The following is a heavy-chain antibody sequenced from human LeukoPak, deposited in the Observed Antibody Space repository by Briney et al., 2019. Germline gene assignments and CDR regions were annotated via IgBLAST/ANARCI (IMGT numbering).Heavy chain of an antibody. D-gene: IGHD2-2*02. Sequence: ASVKVSCKASGYTFTGYYMHWVRQAPGQGLEWMGRINPNSGGTNYAQKFQGRVTMTRDTSISTAYMELSRLRSDDTAVYHCASGCSSTSCYTEFDYWGQGTLVTVSS. CDR1: GYTFTGYY. J-gene: IGHJ4*02. CDR2: INPNSGGT. CDR3: ASGCSSTSCYTEFDY. V-gene: IGHV1-2*06.